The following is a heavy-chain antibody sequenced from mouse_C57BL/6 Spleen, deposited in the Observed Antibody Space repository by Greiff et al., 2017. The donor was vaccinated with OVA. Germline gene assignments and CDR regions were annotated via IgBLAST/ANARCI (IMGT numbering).Heavy chain of an antibody. Sequence: EVMLVESGTVLARPGASVKMSCKTSGYTFTSYWMHWVKQRPGQGLEWIGAIYPGNSDTSYNQKFKGKAKLTAVTSASTAYMELSSLTNEDSAVYYCTPPGRGGYGNYDWYFDVWGTGTTVTVSS. CDR2: IYPGNSDT. D-gene: IGHD2-1*01. J-gene: IGHJ1*03. CDR1: GYTFTSYW. CDR3: TPPGRGGYGNYDWYFDV. V-gene: IGHV1-5*01.